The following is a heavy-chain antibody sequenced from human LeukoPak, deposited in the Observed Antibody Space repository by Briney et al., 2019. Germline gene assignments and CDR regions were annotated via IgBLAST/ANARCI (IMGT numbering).Heavy chain of an antibody. CDR1: GYTFTNYD. Sequence: VASVEVSCKASGYTFTNYDINWVRQAPGQGLQWMGWMNPKSGNTRYAQKFQGRVTMTRDTSISTAYLELRSLRCEDTAVYFCASAKQWLPPLDDWGQGTLVTVPS. V-gene: IGHV1-8*01. J-gene: IGHJ4*02. CDR2: MNPKSGNT. CDR3: ASAKQWLPPLDD. D-gene: IGHD6-19*01.